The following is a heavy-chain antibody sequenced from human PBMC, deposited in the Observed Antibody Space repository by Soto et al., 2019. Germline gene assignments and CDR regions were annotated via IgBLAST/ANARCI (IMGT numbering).Heavy chain of an antibody. Sequence: GGSLRLSCAASAFTFSSYAMTWVRQAPGKGLELFSAISGSGFSTYYADSVKGRFTISRDNSKNTLYLQMNSLRADDTAVYYCAKAKDSSSWYPVYFQHWGQGTLVTVSS. J-gene: IGHJ1*01. CDR3: AKAKDSSSWYPVYFQH. CDR1: AFTFSSYA. V-gene: IGHV3-23*01. D-gene: IGHD6-13*01. CDR2: ISGSGFST.